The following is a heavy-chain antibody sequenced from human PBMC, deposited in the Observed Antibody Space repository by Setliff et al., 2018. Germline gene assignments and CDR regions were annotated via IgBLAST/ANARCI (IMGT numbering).Heavy chain of an antibody. J-gene: IGHJ4*02. CDR2: IFYSGDT. CDR3: ARDRSYYASGSFTKWFDF. CDR1: GASVKSHY. V-gene: IGHV4-59*02. Sequence: PSETLSLTCTVSGASVKSHYWSWLRQGPGKGLEWGGFIFYSGDTNSNPSLKSRVTMSVDMSKNQFSLQLNSVTAADTAIYFCARDRSYYASGSFTKWFDFWGQGVLVTVSS. D-gene: IGHD3-10*01.